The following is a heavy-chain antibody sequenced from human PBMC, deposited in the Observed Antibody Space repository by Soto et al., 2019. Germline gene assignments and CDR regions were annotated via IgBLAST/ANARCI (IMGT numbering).Heavy chain of an antibody. D-gene: IGHD2-15*01. Sequence: QVQLVQSGAEVKKPGASVKVSCKASGYTFTSDDINWVRQATGQGLEWMGRMNPNSRNTGYAQKFQGRVTMTRNTSISTAYMELSSLRSEDTAVYYCARATVLVVAATNHEAFDIWGQGTMVTVSS. CDR1: GYTFTSDD. CDR2: MNPNSRNT. CDR3: ARATVLVVAATNHEAFDI. J-gene: IGHJ3*02. V-gene: IGHV1-8*01.